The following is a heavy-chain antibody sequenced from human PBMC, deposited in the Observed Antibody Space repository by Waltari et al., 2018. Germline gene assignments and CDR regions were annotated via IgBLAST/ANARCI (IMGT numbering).Heavy chain of an antibody. CDR3: ARVARKTYSSPVPERDYYYGMDV. D-gene: IGHD6-13*01. J-gene: IGHJ6*02. CDR1: GFTFSRYW. Sequence: EEQLVESGGGLIQPGESLRVSCAVSGFTFSRYWLTWVRQAPGKGLVWVARINSDGSDTSYADSVKGRFTISRDNAKNTVYLQMKSLRAEDTAVYYCARVARKTYSSPVPERDYYYGMDVWGLGTTVTVSS. CDR2: INSDGSDT. V-gene: IGHV3-74*01.